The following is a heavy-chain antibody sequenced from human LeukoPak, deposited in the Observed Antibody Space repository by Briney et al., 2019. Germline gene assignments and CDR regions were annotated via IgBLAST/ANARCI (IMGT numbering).Heavy chain of an antibody. CDR1: GFTFSSYG. J-gene: IGHJ4*02. CDR2: IRYDGSNK. V-gene: IGHV3-30*02. D-gene: IGHD3-3*01. CDR3: AKGGYYDFWSGYGGAHFDY. Sequence: PGGSLRLSCAASGFTFSSYGMHWVRQAPGKGLEWVAFIRYDGSNKYYADSVKGRFTISRDNSKNTLYLQMNSLRAEDTAVYYCAKGGYYDFWSGYGGAHFDYWGQGTLVTVSS.